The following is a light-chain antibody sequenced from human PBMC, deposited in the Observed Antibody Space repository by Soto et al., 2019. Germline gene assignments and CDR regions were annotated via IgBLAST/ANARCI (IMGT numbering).Light chain of an antibody. J-gene: IGLJ2*01. CDR3: CSYAGGATFV. CDR2: EDT. V-gene: IGLV2-23*02. Sequence: QSVLTQPASVSGSPGQSITISCTGTSSDVGSYNLVSWYQQHPGKAPKLMIYEDTKRPSGVSYRFSGSKSGNTASLTVSGLQAEDEADYYCCSYAGGATFVFGGGTKLTVL. CDR1: SSDVGSYNL.